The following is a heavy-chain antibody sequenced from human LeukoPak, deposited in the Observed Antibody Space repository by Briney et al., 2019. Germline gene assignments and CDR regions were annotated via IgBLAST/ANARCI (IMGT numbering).Heavy chain of an antibody. D-gene: IGHD3-10*01. CDR1: GGSFSSYY. V-gene: IGHV4-34*01. CDR2: ITHSGST. Sequence: SETLSLTCAVYGGSFSSYYWSWIRQPPGKGLEWIGEITHSGSTNYNPSLKSRVTISVDTSKNQFSLRLSSVTAADTAVYYCARGGPHYLARLDPFDFWGQGTLVTVSS. J-gene: IGHJ4*02. CDR3: ARGGPHYLARLDPFDF.